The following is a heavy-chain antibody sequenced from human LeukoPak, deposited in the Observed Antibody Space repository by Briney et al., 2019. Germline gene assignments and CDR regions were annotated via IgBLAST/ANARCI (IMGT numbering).Heavy chain of an antibody. CDR2: ISSSSSYI. D-gene: IGHD6-13*01. Sequence: GGSLRLSCSASGFTFSSYSMNWVRQAPGKGLEWVSSISSSSSYIYYADSVKGRFTISRDNAKNSLYLQMNSLRAEDTAVYYCARDSRVRRYSSSCDYWGQGTLVTVSS. CDR1: GFTFSSYS. CDR3: ARDSRVRRYSSSCDY. J-gene: IGHJ4*02. V-gene: IGHV3-21*01.